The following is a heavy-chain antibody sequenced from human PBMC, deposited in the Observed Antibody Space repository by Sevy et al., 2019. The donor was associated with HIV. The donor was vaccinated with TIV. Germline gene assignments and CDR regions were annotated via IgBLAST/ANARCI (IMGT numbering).Heavy chain of an antibody. J-gene: IGHJ6*02. Sequence: GGSLRLSCAASGLRFSNYNMNRVRQAPGQGLEWVACISNSSSYIYYVDSVKGRFTISRDNAKNSLYLQMNSLRAEDTAVYYCASEKEQLVLWPYYGMDVWGQGTTVTVSS. CDR2: ISNSSSYI. CDR1: GLRFSNYN. V-gene: IGHV3-21*01. D-gene: IGHD6-13*01. CDR3: ASEKEQLVLWPYYGMDV.